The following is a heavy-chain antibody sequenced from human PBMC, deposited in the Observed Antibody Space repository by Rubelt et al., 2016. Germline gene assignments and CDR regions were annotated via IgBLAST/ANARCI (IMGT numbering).Heavy chain of an antibody. Sequence: EVQLVEPGGGLVEPGESLRLSCTVSGFTFSKAWMNWVRQAPGKGLEWVGRIKSETAGGTTDSAALVKGRFTISRDDAKNMLYLQMNNLKIEDTAVYYCTALEPVSTIFGVLTEGMDVWGQGTTVAVSS. V-gene: IGHV3-15*01. D-gene: IGHD3-3*01. J-gene: IGHJ6*02. CDR2: IKSETAGGTT. CDR3: TALEPVSTIFGVLTEGMDV. CDR1: GFTFSKAW.